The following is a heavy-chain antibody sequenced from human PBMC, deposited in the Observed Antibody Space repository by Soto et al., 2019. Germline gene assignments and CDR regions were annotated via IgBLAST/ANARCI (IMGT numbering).Heavy chain of an antibody. J-gene: IGHJ4*02. CDR3: AKDYSMVRGVTFDY. Sequence: GGSLRLSRAASGFTFSSYAMSWVRQAPGKGLEWVSAISGSGGSTYYADSVKGRFTISRDNSKNTLYLQMNSLRAEDTAVYYCAKDYSMVRGVTFDYWGQGTLVTVSS. D-gene: IGHD3-10*01. CDR1: GFTFSSYA. CDR2: ISGSGGST. V-gene: IGHV3-23*01.